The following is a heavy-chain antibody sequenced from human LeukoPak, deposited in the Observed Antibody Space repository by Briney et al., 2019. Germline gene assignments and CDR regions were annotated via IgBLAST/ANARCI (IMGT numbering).Heavy chain of an antibody. J-gene: IGHJ4*02. CDR1: SGSMTYDY. D-gene: IGHD4-23*01. Sequence: PSETLSLTCTVSSGSMTYDYWSWIRQPPGEGLEWIGYIYTSGTTNYNPSLKSRVTISIDTSKNQFSLKLNSVTAADTAVYYCARNYGGNGVAGHWGQGTLVTVSS. V-gene: IGHV4-4*09. CDR3: ARNYGGNGVAGH. CDR2: IYTSGTT.